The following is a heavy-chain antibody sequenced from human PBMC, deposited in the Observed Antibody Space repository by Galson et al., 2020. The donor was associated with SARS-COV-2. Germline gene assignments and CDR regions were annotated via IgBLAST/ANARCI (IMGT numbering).Heavy chain of an antibody. V-gene: IGHV5-51*01. CDR3: VRGTLSYDVWINYNPRDFDY. Sequence: GESLKISCQGFGYTFTSYWIGWVRQMPGKGLEWVGIIYPGDWDTRYSPSFQGRVTISADTSISTAYLQWTSLKASDTAMYYCVRGTLSYDVWINYNPRDFDYWGQGTLVTVSS. CDR2: IYPGDWDT. J-gene: IGHJ4*02. D-gene: IGHD3-3*01. CDR1: GYTFTSYW.